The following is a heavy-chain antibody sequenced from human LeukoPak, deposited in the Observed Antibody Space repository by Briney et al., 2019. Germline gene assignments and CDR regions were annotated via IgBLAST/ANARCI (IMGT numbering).Heavy chain of an antibody. Sequence: PGGSLRLSCAASGFSFDDYAMHWVRQAPGKGLEWVSGISWNSGSIGYADSVKGRFTISRDNAKNSLYLQMNSLRAEDTALYYCAKDKVYDILTGYYDYWGQGTLVTVSS. CDR1: GFSFDDYA. CDR3: AKDKVYDILTGYYDY. V-gene: IGHV3-9*01. D-gene: IGHD3-9*01. CDR2: ISWNSGSI. J-gene: IGHJ4*02.